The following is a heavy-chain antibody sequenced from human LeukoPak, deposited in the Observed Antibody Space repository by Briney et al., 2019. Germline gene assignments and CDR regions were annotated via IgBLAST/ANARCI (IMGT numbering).Heavy chain of an antibody. CDR1: GFTFSSYG. CDR3: AKDLIKSITMVRGVIGY. CDR2: IRYDGSNK. V-gene: IGHV3-30*02. D-gene: IGHD3-10*01. J-gene: IGHJ4*02. Sequence: GGSLRLSGAASGFTFSSYGMHWVRQAPGKGLEWVAFIRYDGSNKYYADSVKGRFTISRDNSKNTLYLQMNSLRAEDTAVYYCAKDLIKSITMVRGVIGYWGQGTLVTVSS.